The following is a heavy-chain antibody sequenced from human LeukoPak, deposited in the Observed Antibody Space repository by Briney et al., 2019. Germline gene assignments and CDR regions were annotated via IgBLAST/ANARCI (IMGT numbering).Heavy chain of an antibody. CDR1: GGSISGYY. CDR3: ARQSDSSGYYYLGAFDF. D-gene: IGHD3-22*01. J-gene: IGHJ3*01. V-gene: IGHV4-4*07. Sequence: PSETLSLTCTVSGGSISGYYWSWIRQPAGKGLEWIGRIYTSGNTNYNPSLKSRLTMSVDTSKNQFSLMLSSVTAADTAVYYCARQSDSSGYYYLGAFDFWGQGTMVTVSS. CDR2: IYTSGNT.